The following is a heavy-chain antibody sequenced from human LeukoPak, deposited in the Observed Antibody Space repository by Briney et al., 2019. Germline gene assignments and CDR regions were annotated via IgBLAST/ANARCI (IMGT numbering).Heavy chain of an antibody. J-gene: IGHJ3*02. CDR1: GYTFTSYD. Sequence: GASVKVSCKASGYTFTSYDINWVRQATGQGLEWMGWMNPNSVNTVYAQKFQGRVTMTRNTSISTAYMEMSSLRSEDTAVYYCARAPRNYYDSSGYDAFDIWGQGTMVTVSS. V-gene: IGHV1-8*01. CDR3: ARAPRNYYDSSGYDAFDI. CDR2: MNPNSVNT. D-gene: IGHD3-22*01.